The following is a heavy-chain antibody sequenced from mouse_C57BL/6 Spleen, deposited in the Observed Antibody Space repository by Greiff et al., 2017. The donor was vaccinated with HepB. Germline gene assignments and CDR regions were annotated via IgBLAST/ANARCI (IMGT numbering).Heavy chain of an antibody. V-gene: IGHV1-61*01. CDR1: GYTFTSYW. D-gene: IGHD1-1*01. J-gene: IGHJ2*01. CDR3: ARTWDYGSSYYFDY. Sequence: VQLQQPGAELVRPGSSVKLSCKASGYTFTSYWMDWVKQRPGQGLEWIGNIYPSDSETHYNQKFKDKATLTVDKSSSTAYMQLSSLTSEDSAVYYCARTWDYGSSYYFDYWGQGTTLTVSS. CDR2: IYPSDSET.